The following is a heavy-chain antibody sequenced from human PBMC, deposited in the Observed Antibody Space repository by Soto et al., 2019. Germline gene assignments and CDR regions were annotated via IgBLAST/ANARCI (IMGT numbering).Heavy chain of an antibody. J-gene: IGHJ5*02. V-gene: IGHV4-31*03. CDR2: IYYSGST. CDR1: GGSIGSGGYY. Sequence: QVQLQESGPGLVKPSQTLSLTCTVSGGSIGSGGYYWSWIRQHPGKGLEWIGYIYYSGSTYYNPSLKSRVTISVDTSKNQFSLKLSSVTAADTAVYYCARTNDYGDYANWFDPWGQGTLVTVSS. D-gene: IGHD4-17*01. CDR3: ARTNDYGDYANWFDP.